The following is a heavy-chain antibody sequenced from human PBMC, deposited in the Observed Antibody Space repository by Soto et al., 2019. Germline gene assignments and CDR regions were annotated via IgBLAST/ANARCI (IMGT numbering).Heavy chain of an antibody. V-gene: IGHV1-18*01. CDR3: ARGVVVPAATGKTWFDP. J-gene: IGHJ5*02. CDR1: GYTFTSSG. D-gene: IGHD2-2*01. Sequence: ASVKVSCKASGYTFTSSGISWVRQAPGQGLEWMGWISVYNGNTDYAQNFQGRVSMTTDTSTSTVYMELRNLRSDDTAVYYCARGVVVPAATGKTWFDPWGQGTLVTVSS. CDR2: ISVYNGNT.